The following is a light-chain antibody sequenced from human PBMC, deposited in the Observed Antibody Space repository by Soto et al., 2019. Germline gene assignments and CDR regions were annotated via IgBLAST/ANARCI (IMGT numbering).Light chain of an antibody. J-gene: IGLJ1*01. CDR3: GTWDSSLSAGGV. CDR1: SSNIGKNY. V-gene: IGLV1-51*02. CDR2: ENN. Sequence: QSVLTQPPSVSAAPGQKVTISCSGSSSNIGKNYVSWYQQLPGTAPKLLIYENNKRPSGIPDRFSGSKSGTSATLGITGLQTGDEADYYCGTWDSSLSAGGVFGTGTKVTVL.